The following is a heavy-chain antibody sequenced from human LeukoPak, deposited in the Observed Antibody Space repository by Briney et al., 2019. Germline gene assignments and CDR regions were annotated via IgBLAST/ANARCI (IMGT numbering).Heavy chain of an antibody. CDR3: ARESQNFPFDY. V-gene: IGHV3-48*04. J-gene: IGHJ4*02. Sequence: GGSLRLSCAASGFTFSSYSMNWVRQAPGKGLEWVSYISSSSSTIYYADSVKGRFTISRDNAKNSLYLQMNSLRAEDTAVYYCARESQNFPFDYWGQGTLVTVSS. CDR1: GFTFSSYS. CDR2: ISSSSSTI.